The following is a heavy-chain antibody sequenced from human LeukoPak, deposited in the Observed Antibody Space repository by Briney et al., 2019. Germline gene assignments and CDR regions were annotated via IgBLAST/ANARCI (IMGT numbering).Heavy chain of an antibody. CDR2: INPSGGST. CDR3: ARALRGYSGSLAYFDY. V-gene: IGHV1-46*01. J-gene: IGHJ4*02. Sequence: ASVKVSGKASGYTFTSYYMHWVRQAPGQGLEWMGIINPSGGSTSYAQKFQGRVTMTRDTSTSTVYMELSSLRSEDTAVYYCARALRGYSGSLAYFDYWGQGTLVTVSS. D-gene: IGHD1-26*01. CDR1: GYTFTSYY.